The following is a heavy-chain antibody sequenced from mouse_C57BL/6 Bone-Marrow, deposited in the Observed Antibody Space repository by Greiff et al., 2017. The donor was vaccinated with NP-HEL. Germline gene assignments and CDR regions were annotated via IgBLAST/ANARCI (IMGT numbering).Heavy chain of an antibody. CDR3: ARTLYPFAY. CDR2: IWSGGST. Sequence: VKLQESGPGLVQPSQSLSITCTVSGFSLTSYGVHWVRQSPGKGLEWLGVIWSGGSTDYNAAFISRLSISKDNSKSQVFFKMNSLQADDTAIYYCARTLYPFAYWGQGTLVTVSA. J-gene: IGHJ3*01. V-gene: IGHV2-2*01. D-gene: IGHD2-1*01. CDR1: GFSLTSYG.